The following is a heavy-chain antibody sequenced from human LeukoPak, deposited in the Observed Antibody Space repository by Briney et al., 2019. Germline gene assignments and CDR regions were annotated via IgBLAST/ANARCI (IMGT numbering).Heavy chain of an antibody. V-gene: IGHV4-59*08. CDR2: IYYSGST. Sequence: SETLSLTCTVSGGSISSYYWSWIRQPPGKGLEWIGYIYYSGSTNYNPSLKSRVTISVDTSKNQFSLKLSSVTAADMAVYYCARGRTYQLLEDPWGQGTLVTVSS. J-gene: IGHJ5*02. CDR3: ARGRTYQLLEDP. D-gene: IGHD2-2*01. CDR1: GGSISSYY.